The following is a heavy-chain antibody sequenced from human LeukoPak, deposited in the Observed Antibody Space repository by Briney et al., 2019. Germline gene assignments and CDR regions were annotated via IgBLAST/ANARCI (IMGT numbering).Heavy chain of an antibody. CDR2: ISRSSSYI. CDR1: GLTFSSYS. CDR3: ARDAEEVVVQSYYYYYGMDV. Sequence: GGSLRLSCAASGLTFSSYSMKSVRQAPGKGVGWVSSISRSSSYIYYADSVKGRFTISRDNAKNSLYMQMNGLRAEDTAVYYCARDAEEVVVQSYYYYYGMDVWGKGTTVTVSS. J-gene: IGHJ6*04. D-gene: IGHD2-2*01. V-gene: IGHV3-21*01.